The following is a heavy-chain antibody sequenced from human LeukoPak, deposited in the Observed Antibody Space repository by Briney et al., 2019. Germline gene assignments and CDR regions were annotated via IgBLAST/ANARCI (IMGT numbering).Heavy chain of an antibody. CDR3: EHYETEELLYFDWLFFYPRDAFDI. CDR2: IYWDVDK. D-gene: IGHD3-9*01. CDR1: GFSLSTSGVG. V-gene: IGHV2-5*02. Sequence: SGPTLVNPTQTLTLTCTFSGFSLSTSGVGVGWIRQPPGKALEWLALIYWDVDKRYSPSLKSRLTIIKNTSKNQVVLTMTQMNPVDTDTYYCEHYETEELLYFDWLFFYPRDAFDIWGQGTMVTVSS. J-gene: IGHJ3*02.